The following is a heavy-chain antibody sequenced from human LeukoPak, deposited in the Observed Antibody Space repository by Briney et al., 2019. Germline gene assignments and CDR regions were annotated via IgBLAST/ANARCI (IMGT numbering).Heavy chain of an antibody. J-gene: IGHJ5*02. CDR1: GGSISSSSYY. Sequence: PSETLSLTCTVSGGSISSSSYYWSWIRQPAGKGLEWIGRIYTSGSTNHNPSLKSRVTMSVDTSKNQFSLKPSSVTAADTAVYYYARDSYCSGGSCWANWFDPWGQGTLVTVSS. V-gene: IGHV4-61*02. CDR2: IYTSGST. D-gene: IGHD2-15*01. CDR3: ARDSYCSGGSCWANWFDP.